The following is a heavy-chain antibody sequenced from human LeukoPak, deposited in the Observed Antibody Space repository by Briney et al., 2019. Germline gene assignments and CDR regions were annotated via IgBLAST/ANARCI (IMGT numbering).Heavy chain of an antibody. V-gene: IGHV4-34*01. Sequence: SETLSLTCAVYGGSFSGYYWSLIRQPSGKGLEWIGEINHSGSTNYNPSLKSRVTISVDTSKNQFSLKLSSVTAADTAVYYCARAVRGQPFDIWGQGTMVTVSS. D-gene: IGHD3-10*01. CDR3: ARAVRGQPFDI. CDR2: INHSGST. J-gene: IGHJ3*02. CDR1: GGSFSGYY.